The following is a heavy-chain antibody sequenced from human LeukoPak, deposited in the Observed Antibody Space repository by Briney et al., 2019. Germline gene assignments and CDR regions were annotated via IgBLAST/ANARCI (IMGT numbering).Heavy chain of an antibody. Sequence: PGESLKISCKGSGYSFTSYWIGWVRQMPGKGLEWMGIIYPGDSDTRYSPSFQGQVTISADKSISTAYLQWSSLKASDTAMYYCARLPHAAAAPPQFDYWGQGTLVTVSS. J-gene: IGHJ4*02. D-gene: IGHD6-13*01. CDR2: IYPGDSDT. CDR3: ARLPHAAAAPPQFDY. CDR1: GYSFTSYW. V-gene: IGHV5-51*01.